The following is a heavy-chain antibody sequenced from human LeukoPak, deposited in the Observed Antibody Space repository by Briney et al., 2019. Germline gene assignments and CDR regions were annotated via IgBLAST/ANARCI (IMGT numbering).Heavy chain of an antibody. Sequence: PSETLSLTCSVSGGSISSRNYYWGWIRQPPGKGLEWIGTIYYSGSTYYNPSLKSRVTISVDTSKNQFSLKLNSVTAADTAVYYCARLGYCTNNVCFRWYFDYWGQGTLATVSS. CDR1: GGSISSRNYY. CDR2: IYYSGST. D-gene: IGHD2-8*01. V-gene: IGHV4-39*01. CDR3: ARLGYCTNNVCFRWYFDY. J-gene: IGHJ4*02.